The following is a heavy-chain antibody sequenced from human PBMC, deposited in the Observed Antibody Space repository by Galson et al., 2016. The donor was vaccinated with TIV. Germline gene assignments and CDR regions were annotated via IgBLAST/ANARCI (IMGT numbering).Heavy chain of an antibody. Sequence: SLRLSCAAPGLSVSINYMTWVRQAPGKGLEWVSLISDGGNTYYPDSVKGRFTISRDNSKNTLYPQMNSLRVEDTAVYYCARDRVVDATYYYYYYGMDVWGQGTAVTVSS. J-gene: IGHJ6*02. CDR1: GLSVSINY. CDR3: ARDRVVDATYYYYYYGMDV. V-gene: IGHV3-66*02. D-gene: IGHD2-15*01. CDR2: ISDGGNT.